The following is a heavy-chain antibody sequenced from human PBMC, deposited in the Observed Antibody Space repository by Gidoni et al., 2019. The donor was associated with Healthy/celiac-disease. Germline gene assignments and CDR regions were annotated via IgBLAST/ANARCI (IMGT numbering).Heavy chain of an antibody. CDR3: AREREGYYYDSRDAFDI. CDR1: GYTFTSYG. J-gene: IGHJ3*02. V-gene: IGHV1-18*01. CDR2: ISAYNGNT. Sequence: QVQLVQSGAEVKTPAASVKLSCMASGYTFTSYGISRVRQAPGQGLEWMGWISAYNGNTNYAQKLQGRVTMTTDTSTSTAYMELRSLRSDDTAVYYCAREREGYYYDSRDAFDIWGQGTMVTVSS. D-gene: IGHD3-22*01.